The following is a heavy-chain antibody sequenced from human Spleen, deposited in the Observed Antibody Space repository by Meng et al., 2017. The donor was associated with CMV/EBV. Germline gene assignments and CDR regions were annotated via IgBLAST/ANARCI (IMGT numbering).Heavy chain of an antibody. J-gene: IGHJ4*02. CDR3: ASGYCSSTSCYTGAY. Sequence: SGFTVSSNYMSWVRQAPGKGLEWVSVVYSGGSTYYADSVKGRFTISRDNSKNTLYLQMNSLRAEDTAVYYCASGYCSSTSCYTGAYWGQGTLVTVSS. CDR2: VYSGGST. D-gene: IGHD2-2*02. CDR1: GFTVSSNY. V-gene: IGHV3-53*01.